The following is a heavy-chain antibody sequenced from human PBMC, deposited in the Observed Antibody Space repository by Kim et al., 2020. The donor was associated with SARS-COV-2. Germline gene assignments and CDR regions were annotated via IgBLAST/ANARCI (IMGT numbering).Heavy chain of an antibody. D-gene: IGHD1-26*01. CDR3: ARLVRGTYYFDS. Sequence: NPSLKRPVTISVDTSKNQFSLNLSSVTAADTTFYSCARLVRGTYYFDSWGQGTLVTVSS. J-gene: IGHJ5*01. V-gene: IGHV4-39*01.